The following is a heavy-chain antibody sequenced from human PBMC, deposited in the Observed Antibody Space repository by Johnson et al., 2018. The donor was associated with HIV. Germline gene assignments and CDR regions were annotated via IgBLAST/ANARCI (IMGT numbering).Heavy chain of an antibody. V-gene: IGHV3-33*08. CDR2: IWYDGSNK. CDR1: GFTFRNYA. Sequence: QVQLVESGGGVVQPGTSLRLSCAASGFTFRNYAMHWVRQAPGKGLEWVAVIWYDGSNKYYTDSVKGRFTISRDNSKTTLYLQMNSLRAEDTAVYFCARGPIADDAFDIWGQGTMVTVSS. J-gene: IGHJ3*02. D-gene: IGHD3-16*02. CDR3: ARGPIADDAFDI.